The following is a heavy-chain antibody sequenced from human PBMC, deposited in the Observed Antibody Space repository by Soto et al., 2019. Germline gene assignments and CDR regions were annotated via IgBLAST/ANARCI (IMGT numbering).Heavy chain of an antibody. J-gene: IGHJ6*02. CDR3: ARGLGGGNYANYYYYYGMDV. CDR2: ISAYNGNT. CDR1: GYTFTSYG. D-gene: IGHD4-4*01. Sequence: ASVKVSCKASGYTFTSYGISWVRQAPGQGLEWMGWISAYNGNTNYAQKLQGRVTMTTDTSTSTAYMEPRSLRSDDTAVYYCARGLGGGNYANYYYYYGMDVWGQGTTVTVSS. V-gene: IGHV1-18*04.